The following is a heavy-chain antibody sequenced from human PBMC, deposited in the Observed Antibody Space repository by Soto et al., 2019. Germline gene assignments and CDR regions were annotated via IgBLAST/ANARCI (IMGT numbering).Heavy chain of an antibody. D-gene: IGHD3-3*01. CDR1: GYTFTSYA. CDR2: INAGNGNT. V-gene: IGHV1-3*01. CDR3: ARDDPDYDFWSGYYSPPYYYGMDV. Sequence: QVQLVQSGAEVKKPGASVKVSCKASGYTFTSYAMHWVRQAPGQRLEWMGWINAGNGNTKYSQKFQGRVTITRDTSGSTAYMELSSLRSEDTAVYYCARDDPDYDFWSGYYSPPYYYGMDVWGQGTTVTVSS. J-gene: IGHJ6*02.